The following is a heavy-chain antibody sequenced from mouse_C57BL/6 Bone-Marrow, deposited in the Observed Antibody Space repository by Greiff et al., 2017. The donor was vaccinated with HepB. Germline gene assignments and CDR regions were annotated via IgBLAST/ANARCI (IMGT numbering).Heavy chain of an antibody. Sequence: QVQLQQPGAELVKPGASVKMSCKASGYTFTSYWITWVKQRPGQGLEWIGDIYPGSGSTNYNEKFKSKATLTVDTSSSAAYMQLSSLTSEDSAVYYCARHITTVVKYFDVWGTGTTVTVSS. CDR3: ARHITTVVKYFDV. CDR2: IYPGSGST. CDR1: GYTFTSYW. V-gene: IGHV1-55*01. D-gene: IGHD1-1*01. J-gene: IGHJ1*03.